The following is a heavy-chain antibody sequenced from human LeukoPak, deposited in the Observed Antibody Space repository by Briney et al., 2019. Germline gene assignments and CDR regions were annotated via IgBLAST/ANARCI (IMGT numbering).Heavy chain of an antibody. CDR3: ARSRSTRFKEQFRY. J-gene: IGHJ4*02. V-gene: IGHV4-59*01. CDR2: IYYSGST. D-gene: IGHD1/OR15-1a*01. CDR1: GGSISSYY. Sequence: SETLSLTCTVSGGSISSYYWNWIRQSPGKGLEWIGYIYYSGSTNYNPSLKSRVTISVDTSKNQFSLKLSSVTAADTAVYYCARSRSTRFKEQFRYWGQGTLVTVSS.